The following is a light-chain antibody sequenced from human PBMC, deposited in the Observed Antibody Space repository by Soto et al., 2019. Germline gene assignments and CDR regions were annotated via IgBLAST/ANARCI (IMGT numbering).Light chain of an antibody. Sequence: EIVMTQTPATLSVSPGERATLSCRASQSISSSLAWYQQKPGQAPRLLIYGASTRATGIPARFSGSGSGTEFTLTISSLQSEDFTVYYCQHYNNVPTYTFGQGTKLEIK. CDR3: QHYNNVPTYT. CDR1: QSISSS. J-gene: IGKJ2*01. CDR2: GAS. V-gene: IGKV3-15*01.